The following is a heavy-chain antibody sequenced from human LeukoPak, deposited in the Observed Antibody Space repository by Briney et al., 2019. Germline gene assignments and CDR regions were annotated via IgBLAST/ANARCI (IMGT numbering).Heavy chain of an antibody. D-gene: IGHD3-22*01. CDR3: ARGGPYYYDSSGYYYLDY. CDR2: IKEDGSDK. J-gene: IGHJ4*02. CDR1: GFTFSNSW. Sequence: GGSLRLSCLASGFTFSNSWMTWVRQAPGRGLEWVANIKEDGSDKQYVDSVRGRFTISRDNAKNSVSLQMDGLRAEDTAVYHCARGGPYYYDSSGYYYLDYWGQGTLVTVSS. V-gene: IGHV3-7*01.